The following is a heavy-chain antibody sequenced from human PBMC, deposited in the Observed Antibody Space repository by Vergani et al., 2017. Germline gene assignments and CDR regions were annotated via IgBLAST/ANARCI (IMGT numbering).Heavy chain of an antibody. CDR3: ARGWPYFQD. CDR2: TYYRSKWYN. J-gene: IGHJ1*01. V-gene: IGHV6-1*01. Sequence: QVQLQQSGPGLVKPSQTLSLTCAISGDSVSSNSAAWNWISQSPSRGLGWLGSTYYRSKWYNDDAVSVKSRMTINSDTSKNQFSLQLKSVTPEDTAVYYCARGWPYFQDWGQGTLVTVSS. CDR1: GDSVSSNSAA.